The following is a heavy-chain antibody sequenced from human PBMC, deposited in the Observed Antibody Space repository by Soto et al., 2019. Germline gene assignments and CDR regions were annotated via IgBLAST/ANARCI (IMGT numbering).Heavy chain of an antibody. D-gene: IGHD2-15*01. CDR3: ARDTRDCSGGSCYPYYFDY. J-gene: IGHJ4*02. V-gene: IGHV1-8*01. CDR1: GYTFTSND. Sequence: ASVKVSCKASGYTFTSNDLNWVRQATGQGLEWMGWMNPQSGNTGYAQKFQGRVTMTRDTSTSTVYMELSSLRSEDTAVYYCARDTRDCSGGSCYPYYFDYWGQGTLVTVSS. CDR2: MNPQSGNT.